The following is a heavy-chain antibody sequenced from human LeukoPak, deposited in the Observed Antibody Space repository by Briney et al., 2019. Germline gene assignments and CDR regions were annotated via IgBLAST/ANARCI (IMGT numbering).Heavy chain of an antibody. V-gene: IGHV4-39*07. J-gene: IGHJ6*03. CDR3: ARIDDYSNVYYYYYMDV. CDR1: GGSISSSSYY. CDR2: IYHSGST. D-gene: IGHD4-11*01. Sequence: SETLSLTCTVSGGSISSSSYYWGWIRQPPGKGLEWIGSIYHSGSTYYNPSLKSRVIISVDTSKNQFSLKLSPVTAADTAVYYCARIDDYSNVYYYYYMDVWGKGTTVTVSS.